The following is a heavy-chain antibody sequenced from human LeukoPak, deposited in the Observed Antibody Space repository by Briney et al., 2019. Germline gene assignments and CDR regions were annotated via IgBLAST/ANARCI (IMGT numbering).Heavy chain of an antibody. Sequence: GGSLRLSCAASGFTVSSNYMSWVCQAPGKGLEWVSVIYSGGSTYYADSVKGRFTISRHNSKNTLYLQMNSLRAEDTAVYYCARVNCGGDCYHNWFDPWGQGTLVTVSS. CDR2: IYSGGST. D-gene: IGHD2-21*02. V-gene: IGHV3-53*04. CDR1: GFTVSSNY. J-gene: IGHJ5*02. CDR3: ARVNCGGDCYHNWFDP.